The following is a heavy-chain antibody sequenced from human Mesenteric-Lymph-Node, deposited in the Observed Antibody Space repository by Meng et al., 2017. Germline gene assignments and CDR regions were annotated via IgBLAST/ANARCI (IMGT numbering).Heavy chain of an antibody. CDR1: GFTFSSYG. D-gene: IGHD3-9*01. J-gene: IGHJ6*02. Sequence: GESLKISCAASGFTFSSYGISWVRQAPGKGLEWVSGISGSGGSTYYAGSVEGRFSISRDNSKTTLYLQMNSLRAEDTAVYYCAKDRPSLTRYYYYGMDVWGQGTTVTVSS. CDR3: AKDRPSLTRYYYYGMDV. CDR2: ISGSGGST. V-gene: IGHV3-23*01.